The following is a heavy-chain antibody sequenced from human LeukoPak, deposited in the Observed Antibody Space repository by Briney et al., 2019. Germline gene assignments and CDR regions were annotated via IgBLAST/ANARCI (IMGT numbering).Heavy chain of an antibody. CDR1: GFTFSSHA. D-gene: IGHD6-25*01. V-gene: IGHV3-23*01. CDR3: ARRGGASGWGAFDI. J-gene: IGHJ3*02. CDR2: IDKSGDGA. Sequence: GGSLRLSCAASGFTFSSHAMNWVRQPPGKGLDWVSSIDKSGDGAFYADSVKGRFTISRDNSKNTLYLQMNSLRREDTAVYYCARRGGASGWGAFDIWGQGTMVTVSS.